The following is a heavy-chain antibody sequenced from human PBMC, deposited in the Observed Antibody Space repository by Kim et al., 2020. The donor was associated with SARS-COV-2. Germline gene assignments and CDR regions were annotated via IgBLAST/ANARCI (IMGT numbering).Heavy chain of an antibody. Sequence: GNTYYADSVRGRFTVSRDISKNTVSLQVSSLTAEDTAVYYCAVLKFGYWGQGTPVTVSS. CDR3: AVLKFGY. V-gene: IGHV3-23*01. CDR2: GNT. J-gene: IGHJ4*02.